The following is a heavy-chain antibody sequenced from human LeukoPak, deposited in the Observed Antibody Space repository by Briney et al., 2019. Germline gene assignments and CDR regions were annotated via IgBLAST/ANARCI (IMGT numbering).Heavy chain of an antibody. Sequence: GGSLRLSCAASGFTFSSYWMSWVRQAPGKGLEWVANIKKDGSEKYYVDSVKGRFTVSRDNAKTSLYLQMNSLRAEDTAVYYCARDLAPYCSGGRCSTFDSWGQGTLVTVSS. CDR1: GFTFSSYW. V-gene: IGHV3-7*01. D-gene: IGHD2-15*01. CDR2: IKKDGSEK. J-gene: IGHJ4*02. CDR3: ARDLAPYCSGGRCSTFDS.